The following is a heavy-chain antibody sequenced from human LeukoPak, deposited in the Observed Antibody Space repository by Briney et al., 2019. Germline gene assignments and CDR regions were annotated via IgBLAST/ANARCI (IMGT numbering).Heavy chain of an antibody. CDR3: ARGPIPYYYDSSGYLRLNPYDY. CDR2: ISGSTGDT. D-gene: IGHD3-22*01. CDR1: GYSFVLCG. V-gene: IGHV1-18*01. Sequence: ASVKVSCKASGYSFVLCGISWVRQAPGEGPEWMGWISGSTGDTNYAQKFQGRVTMTADTSTSTAYMELRSLRSDDTAVYYCARGPIPYYYDSSGYLRLNPYDYWGQGTLVTVSS. J-gene: IGHJ4*02.